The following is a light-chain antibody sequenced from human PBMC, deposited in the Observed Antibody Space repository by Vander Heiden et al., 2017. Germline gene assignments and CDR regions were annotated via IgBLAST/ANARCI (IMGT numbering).Light chain of an antibody. CDR3: SSYTSSSTLVV. V-gene: IGLV2-14*01. CDR2: DVS. J-gene: IGLJ2*01. Sequence: SALPQPASVSGSPVQSIPIPCTGTSSDVGGYNYVPWDKQHPGKAPKLMIYDVSNRPAGGSNRFAGSKSGNTASLTISGLQAEDEADYYCSSYTSSSTLVVFGGGTKLTVL. CDR1: SSDVGGYNY.